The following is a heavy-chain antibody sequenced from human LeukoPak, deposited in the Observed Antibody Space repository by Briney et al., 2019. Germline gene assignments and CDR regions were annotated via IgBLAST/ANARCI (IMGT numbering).Heavy chain of an antibody. CDR1: GGSISSSSYY. J-gene: IGHJ4*02. D-gene: IGHD6-13*01. CDR2: IYYSGST. V-gene: IGHV4-39*01. CDR3: ASSISSSWYYYFDY. Sequence: SETLSLTCTVSGGSISSSSYYWGWIRQPPGKGLEWIGSIYYSGSTYYNPSLKSRVTISVDTSKNQFSLKLSSVTAADTAVYYCASSISSSWYYYFDYWGQGTLVTVSS.